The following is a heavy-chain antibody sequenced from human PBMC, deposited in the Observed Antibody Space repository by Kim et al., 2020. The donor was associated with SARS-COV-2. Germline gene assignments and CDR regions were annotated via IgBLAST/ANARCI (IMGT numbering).Heavy chain of an antibody. D-gene: IGHD2-15*01. J-gene: IGHJ4*02. V-gene: IGHV4-59*09. Sequence: GSTNYNPSLKSRVTISVDTSKNQFSLKLSSVTAADTAVYYCARGGGAFAYWGQGTLVTVSS. CDR3: ARGGGAFAY. CDR2: GST.